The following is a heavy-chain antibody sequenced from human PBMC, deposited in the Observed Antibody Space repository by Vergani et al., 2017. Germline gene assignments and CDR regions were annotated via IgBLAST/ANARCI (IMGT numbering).Heavy chain of an antibody. CDR2: ISSSSSYT. Sequence: EVQLVESGGGLVKPGGSLRLSCAASGFTFSSYSMNWVRQAPGKGLEWVSSISSSSSYTNYADSVKGRFTISRDNAKNSLYLQMNSLRAEDTAVYYCASLIAAGSDYWGQGTLVTVSS. V-gene: IGHV3-21*04. J-gene: IGHJ4*02. CDR1: GFTFSSYS. D-gene: IGHD6-13*01. CDR3: ASLIAAGSDY.